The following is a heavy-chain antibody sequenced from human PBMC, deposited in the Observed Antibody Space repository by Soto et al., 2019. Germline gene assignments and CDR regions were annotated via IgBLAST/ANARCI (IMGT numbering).Heavy chain of an antibody. J-gene: IGHJ6*02. V-gene: IGHV2-5*02. CDR2: LYWDDDK. D-gene: IGHD2-21*02. Sequence: QVTLKESGPTLVKPTQTLTLTCTVSGLSLRTTGVGVGWVRQPPGKALEWLALLYWDDDKRYSPSLRSRLTIAKDISEKQVVLTMTNIDTVDTATYYCVQSRCGGDCLEIYSSHAYNGLDVWGQGTKVTVSS. CDR3: VQSRCGGDCLEIYSSHAYNGLDV. CDR1: GLSLRTTGVG.